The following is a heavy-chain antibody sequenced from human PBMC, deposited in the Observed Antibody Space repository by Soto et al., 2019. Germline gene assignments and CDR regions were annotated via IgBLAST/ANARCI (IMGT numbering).Heavy chain of an antibody. V-gene: IGHV6-1*01. CDR1: GDSVSSNSAA. CDR3: ARVCIGGRVPAAMARDI. Sequence: SQTLSLTCAISGDSVSSNSAAWNWIRQSPSRGLEWLGRTYYRSKWYNDYAVSVKSRITINPDTSKNQFSLQLNSVTPEDTAVYYCARVCIGGRVPAAMARDIWGQGTMVTVSS. J-gene: IGHJ3*02. CDR2: TYYRSKWYN. D-gene: IGHD2-2*01.